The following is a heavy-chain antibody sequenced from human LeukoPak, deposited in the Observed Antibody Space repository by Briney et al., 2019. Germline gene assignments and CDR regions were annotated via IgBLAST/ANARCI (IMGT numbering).Heavy chain of an antibody. CDR3: ARGRGGRYFDY. D-gene: IGHD3-16*02. CDR2: INHSGST. CDR1: GFTFSSYA. V-gene: IGHV4-34*01. Sequence: GSLRLSCAASGFTFSSYAMSWVRQPPGKGLEWIGEINHSGSTNYNPSLKSRVTISVDTSKNQFSLKLSSVTAADTAVYYCARGRGGRYFDYWGQGTLVTVSS. J-gene: IGHJ4*02.